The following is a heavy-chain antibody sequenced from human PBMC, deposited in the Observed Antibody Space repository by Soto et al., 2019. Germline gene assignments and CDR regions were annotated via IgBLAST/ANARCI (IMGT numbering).Heavy chain of an antibody. Sequence: GGSLRLFCAASGFTFHDYIMNWVRQGRGEGLAWVEYITTTRTSIPSAHTVRGRFPISRDSAKNPLYLQMNSMRDKDTAVYYRGRESLTVTPRVGFYYGMDVWRQGTTVTVSS. CDR3: GRESLTVTPRVGFYYGMDV. V-gene: IGHV3-48*02. J-gene: IGHJ6*02. CDR1: GFTFHDYI. D-gene: IGHD4-4*01. CDR2: ITTTRTSI.